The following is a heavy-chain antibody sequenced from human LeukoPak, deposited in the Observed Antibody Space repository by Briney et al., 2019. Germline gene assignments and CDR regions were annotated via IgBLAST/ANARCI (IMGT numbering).Heavy chain of an antibody. CDR3: ARLYDILTGYFDS. D-gene: IGHD3-9*01. CDR1: GGTFSSYA. Sequence: SVKVSCKASGGTFSSYAISWVRQAPGQGLEWMGGIIPIFGTANYAQKFQGRVTITADESTSTAYMELSSLRSEDTAVYYCARLYDILTGYFDSWGQGTLVTVSS. CDR2: IIPIFGTA. J-gene: IGHJ4*02. V-gene: IGHV1-69*01.